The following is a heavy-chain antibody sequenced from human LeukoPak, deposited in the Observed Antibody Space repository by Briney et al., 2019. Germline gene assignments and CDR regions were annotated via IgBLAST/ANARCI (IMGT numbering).Heavy chain of an antibody. D-gene: IGHD1-26*01. CDR3: ATGLSGSYFDS. CDR2: IIPIFCTA. V-gene: IGHV1-69*13. CDR1: GGTFSSYA. Sequence: SVKVSCKGSGGTFSSYAISWLRQAPGQGLEWVVGIIPIFCTANYAQKFQGRVTITADEATSTAYMELSSLRSEDTAVYYCATGLSGSYFDSWGQGTLVTVSS. J-gene: IGHJ4*02.